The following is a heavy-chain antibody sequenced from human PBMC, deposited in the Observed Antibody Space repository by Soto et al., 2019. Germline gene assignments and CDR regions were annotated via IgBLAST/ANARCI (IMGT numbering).Heavy chain of an antibody. CDR2: FDPEDGET. J-gene: IGHJ4*02. CDR3: ASPLPYYDSSGYPRGWDY. V-gene: IGHV1-24*01. D-gene: IGHD3-22*01. CDR1: GYTLTELS. Sequence: GASVKVSCKVSGYTLTELSMHWVRQAPGKGLEWMGGFDPEDGETIYAQKFQGRVTMTEDTSTDTAYMELSSLRSEDTAVYYCASPLPYYDSSGYPRGWDYWGQGTLVTVSS.